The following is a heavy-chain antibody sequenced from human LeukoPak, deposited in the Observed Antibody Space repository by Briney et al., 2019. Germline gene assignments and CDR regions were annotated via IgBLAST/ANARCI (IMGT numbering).Heavy chain of an antibody. V-gene: IGHV3-74*01. CDR2: INADGTNT. J-gene: IGHJ4*02. D-gene: IGHD4-17*01. Sequence: GGSLRLSCAASGFTFTNYWMHWVRQAPGKGLVWVSRINADGTNTTYADSVKGRFTISRDNAENTLYLQMDSLRAEDTAVYYCAIYGDYDDYWGQGTLVTVSS. CDR3: AIYGDYDDY. CDR1: GFTFTNYW.